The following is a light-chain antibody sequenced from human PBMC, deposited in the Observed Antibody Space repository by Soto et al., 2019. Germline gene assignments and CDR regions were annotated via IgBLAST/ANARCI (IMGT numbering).Light chain of an antibody. J-gene: IGKJ3*01. CDR2: AAS. V-gene: IGKV1-27*01. Sequence: DIQMTQSPSSLSATVGDRVTITCRASQNISNYLAWHQQKPGKVPKLLIYAASTLQPGVPSRFSGRGSGTDITLTISSLQPEDVATYYCQKYNGAPPETFGRGTKVAIK. CDR3: QKYNGAPPET. CDR1: QNISNY.